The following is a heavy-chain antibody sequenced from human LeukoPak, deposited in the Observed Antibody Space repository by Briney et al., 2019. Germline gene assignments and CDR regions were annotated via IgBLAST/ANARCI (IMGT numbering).Heavy chain of an antibody. D-gene: IGHD5-18*01. CDR2: INPNSGGT. Sequence: ASVKVSCKASGYTFTGYYMHWARQAPGQGLEWMGWINPNSGGTNYAQKFQGRVTMTRDTSISTAYMELSRLRSDDTAVYYCARAPRESYGQYYYYGMGVWGQGTTVTVSS. CDR3: ARAPRESYGQYYYYGMGV. CDR1: GYTFTGYY. J-gene: IGHJ6*02. V-gene: IGHV1-2*02.